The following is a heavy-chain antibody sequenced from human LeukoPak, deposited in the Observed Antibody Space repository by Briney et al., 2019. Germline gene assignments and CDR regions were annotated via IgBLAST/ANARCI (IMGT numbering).Heavy chain of an antibody. J-gene: IGHJ4*02. D-gene: IGHD3-3*01. CDR2: MSYDGFTK. V-gene: IGHV3-30*04. Sequence: PGGSLRLSCVASGFTFSASTMHWVRQAPGKGLEWVAVMSYDGFTKYYADPVKGRFTISRDNSKNTLYLQMNSLRPEDTAVYYCARDRLPSHQDDFDYWGQGTLVTVSS. CDR3: ARDRLPSHQDDFDY. CDR1: GFTFSAST.